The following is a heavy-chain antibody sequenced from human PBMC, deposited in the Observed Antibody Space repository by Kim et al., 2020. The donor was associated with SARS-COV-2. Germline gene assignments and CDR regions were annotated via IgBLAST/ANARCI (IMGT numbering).Heavy chain of an antibody. CDR1: DGSFSGYY. J-gene: IGHJ4*02. CDR2: INHSGST. CDR3: SSGDIAAPGAPFDF. V-gene: IGHV4-34*01. Sequence: SETLSLTCAVHDGSFSGYYWVWIRQPPGKELEWVGEINHSGSTNYNPSLKSRVIISLGASNEISLKLNTLTAANAALSYCSSGDIAAPGAPFDFCGQGTL. D-gene: IGHD6-13*01.